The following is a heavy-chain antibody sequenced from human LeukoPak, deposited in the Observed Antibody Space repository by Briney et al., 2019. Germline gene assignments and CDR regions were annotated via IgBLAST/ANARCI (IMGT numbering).Heavy chain of an antibody. CDR3: ARAGPYSSSWYDY. CDR2: IKQDGSEK. Sequence: GGSLRLSCAASGFTFSSYWMSWVRQAPGKGLEWVANIKQDGSEKYYADSVKGRFTISRDNAKDSLYLQMNSLRAEDTAVYYCARAGPYSSSWYDYWGQGTLVTVSS. V-gene: IGHV3-7*01. D-gene: IGHD6-13*01. CDR1: GFTFSSYW. J-gene: IGHJ4*02.